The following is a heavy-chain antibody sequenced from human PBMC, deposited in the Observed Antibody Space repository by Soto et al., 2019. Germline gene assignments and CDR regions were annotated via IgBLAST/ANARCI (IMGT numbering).Heavy chain of an antibody. D-gene: IGHD5-12*01. CDR3: ARDKISGLFDY. V-gene: IGHV4-34*01. CDR2: INHSGST. Sequence: SETLSLTCAFYGGSFSGYYWTWIRQPPGTGLEWIGEINHSGSTNYNPSLKSRVTISVDTSKNQFSLKLTSVTAADTAVYYCARDKISGLFDYWGQGTLVTVSS. CDR1: GGSFSGYY. J-gene: IGHJ4*02.